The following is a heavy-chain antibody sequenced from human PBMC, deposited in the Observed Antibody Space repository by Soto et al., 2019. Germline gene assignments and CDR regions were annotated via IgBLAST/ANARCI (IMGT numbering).Heavy chain of an antibody. CDR1: GGTFSSYT. J-gene: IGHJ4*02. CDR3: ARERLRGGFDY. D-gene: IGHD3-10*01. V-gene: IGHV1-69*04. Sequence: SVKVSCKASGGTFSSYTISWVRQAPGQGLEWMGRIIPILALANYAQKFQGRVTITADKSTSTAYMELSSLRSEDTAVYYCARERLRGGFDYWGQGTLVTVSS. CDR2: IIPILALA.